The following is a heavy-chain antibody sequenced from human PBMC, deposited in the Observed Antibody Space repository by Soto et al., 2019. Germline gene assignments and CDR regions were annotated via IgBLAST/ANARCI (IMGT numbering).Heavy chain of an antibody. J-gene: IGHJ6*02. CDR2: INHSGSI. CDR3: ARGAGSGWDYYYYGMDV. V-gene: IGHV4-34*01. Sequence: QVQLQQWGAGLLKPSETLSLTCGVYGGSFSGYYWSWIRQPPGKGLEWIGEINHSGSIKYNPSLRXGXTXSXXTSKNQFSLKLSSVTAAETAVYYCARGAGSGWDYYYYGMDVWGQGTTVTVSS. CDR1: GGSFSGYY. D-gene: IGHD6-19*01.